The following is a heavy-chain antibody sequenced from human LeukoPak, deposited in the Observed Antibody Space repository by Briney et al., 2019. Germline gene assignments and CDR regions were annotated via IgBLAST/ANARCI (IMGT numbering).Heavy chain of an antibody. CDR1: GGSISSSSYY. CDR3: ARSGYPAHYYYYYMDV. Sequence: SETLSLTCTVSGGSISSSSYYWGWIRQPPGKGLEWIGSIYYSGSTYYNPSLKSRVTISVDTSKNQFSLMLSSVTAADTAVYYCARSGYPAHYYYYYMDVWGKGTTVTVSS. V-gene: IGHV4-39*07. CDR2: IYYSGST. J-gene: IGHJ6*03. D-gene: IGHD3-3*01.